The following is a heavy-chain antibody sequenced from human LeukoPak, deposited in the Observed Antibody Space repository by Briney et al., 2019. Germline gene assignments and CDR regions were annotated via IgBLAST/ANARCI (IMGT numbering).Heavy chain of an antibody. CDR2: IIPIFGTA. D-gene: IGHD3-3*01. CDR1: GGTFSSYA. Sequence: SVKVSCKASGGTFSSYAISWVRQAPGQGLEWMGGIIPIFGTANYAQKFQGRVTITTDESTSTAYMELSSLRSEDTAVYYCARYFCPDVLRQPNDAFDIWGQGTMVTVSS. J-gene: IGHJ3*02. V-gene: IGHV1-69*05. CDR3: ARYFCPDVLRQPNDAFDI.